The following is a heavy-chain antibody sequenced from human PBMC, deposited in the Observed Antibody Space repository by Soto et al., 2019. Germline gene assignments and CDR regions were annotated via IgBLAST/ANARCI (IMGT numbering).Heavy chain of an antibody. CDR2: IWYDGSNE. CDR1: GFTFSSYG. CDR3: ARGSYGPLV. J-gene: IGHJ4*02. Sequence: QVQLVESGGGVVQPGGSLRLSCVTSGFTFSSYGMHWVRQAPGKGLEWVAVIWYDGSNEYYAESVRGRFTISRDNSKNTLYLQMNSLRAEDTAVYYCARGSYGPLVWGQGTLVTVSS. D-gene: IGHD5-18*01. V-gene: IGHV3-33*01.